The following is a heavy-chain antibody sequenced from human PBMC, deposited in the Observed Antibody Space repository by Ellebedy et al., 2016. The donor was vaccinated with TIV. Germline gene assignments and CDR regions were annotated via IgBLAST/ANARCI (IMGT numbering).Heavy chain of an antibody. Sequence: MPSETLSLTCTVSGGSISSYYWSWIRQPPGKGLEWIGYIYYSGGTNYNPSHKSRVTISVDTSKNQFSLKLRSVTAADTAVYYCARGRFPVSLENYFDPWGQGSLVSVSS. CDR1: GGSISSYY. CDR2: IYYSGGT. J-gene: IGHJ5*02. D-gene: IGHD3-3*01. V-gene: IGHV4-59*01. CDR3: ARGRFPVSLENYFDP.